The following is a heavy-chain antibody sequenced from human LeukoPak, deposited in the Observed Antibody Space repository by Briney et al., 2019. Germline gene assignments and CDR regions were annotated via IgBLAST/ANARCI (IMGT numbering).Heavy chain of an antibody. Sequence: SETLSLTCTVSGGSFSSGGYYWGWLRQHPGTGLEWIGYIYYSGSTYYNPSLKSRVTISVDTSKNQFSLKLSSVTAADTAVYYCARGMAATGGIFDYWGQGTLVTVSS. D-gene: IGHD7-27*01. J-gene: IGHJ4*02. V-gene: IGHV4-31*03. CDR2: IYYSGST. CDR3: ARGMAATGGIFDY. CDR1: GGSFSSGGYY.